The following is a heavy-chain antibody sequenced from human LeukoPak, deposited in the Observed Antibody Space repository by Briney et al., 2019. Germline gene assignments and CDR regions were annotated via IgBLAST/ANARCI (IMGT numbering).Heavy chain of an antibody. Sequence: ASAKVSCKASGYTFTGYYMHWVRQAPGQGLEWMGWINPNSGGTNYAQKFQGRVTMTRDTSISTAYMELSRLRSDDTAVYYCARDLSYDYGDYGWFDPWGQGTLVTVSS. CDR1: GYTFTGYY. V-gene: IGHV1-2*02. D-gene: IGHD4-17*01. J-gene: IGHJ5*02. CDR3: ARDLSYDYGDYGWFDP. CDR2: INPNSGGT.